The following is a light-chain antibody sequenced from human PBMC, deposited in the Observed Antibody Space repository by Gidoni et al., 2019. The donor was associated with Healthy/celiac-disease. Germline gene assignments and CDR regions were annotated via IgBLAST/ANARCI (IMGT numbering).Light chain of an antibody. J-gene: IGKJ1*01. V-gene: IGKV3-15*01. CDR3: QQYNNWHPWT. Sequence: IVMTQSPATLSVSPGGRATLSCRASQSVSSNLPWYQQKPGQAPRPLIYGASTRATGIPARFSGSGSGTEFTLTISSLQSEDFAVYYCQQYNNWHPWTFGQGTKVEIK. CDR1: QSVSSN. CDR2: GAS.